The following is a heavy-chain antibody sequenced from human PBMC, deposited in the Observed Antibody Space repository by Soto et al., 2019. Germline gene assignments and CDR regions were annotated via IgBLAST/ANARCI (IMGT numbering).Heavy chain of an antibody. D-gene: IGHD5-12*01. Sequence: EVQLVESGGDLVQPGGSLSLSCAASGFTFSNYWMHWVRQAPGKGLVWVSRVKTDGSTYYADSVRGRFTIFRDNAKTTLYVQMNSLTVEDTAVSFCARGIRGHYGFDVWGQGTLVTVSS. CDR2: VKTDGST. V-gene: IGHV3-74*01. J-gene: IGHJ3*01. CDR3: ARGIRGHYGFDV. CDR1: GFTFSNYW.